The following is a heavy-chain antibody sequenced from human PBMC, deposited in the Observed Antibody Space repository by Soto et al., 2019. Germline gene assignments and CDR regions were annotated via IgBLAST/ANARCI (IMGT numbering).Heavy chain of an antibody. CDR3: ARGSIKGGSLLWFGSGYYHYMDV. CDR2: MNPNSGNT. Sequence: ASVKVSCTASGYTFTSYDINWVRQATGQGLEWMGWMNPNSGNTGYAQKFQGRVTMTRNTSISTAYMELSSLRSEDTAMYYCARGSIKGGSLLWFGSGYYHYMDVWGKGTTVTVSS. D-gene: IGHD3-10*01. J-gene: IGHJ6*03. V-gene: IGHV1-8*01. CDR1: GYTFTSYD.